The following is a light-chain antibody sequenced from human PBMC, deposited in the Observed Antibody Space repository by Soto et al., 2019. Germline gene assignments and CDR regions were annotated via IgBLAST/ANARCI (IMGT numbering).Light chain of an antibody. J-gene: IGLJ3*02. Sequence: QSVLTQPRSVSGSPGQSVTISCTGTSSDVGGYNYVSWYQQHPGKAPKLMIYDLSNRPSGVPDRFSGSKSGNTASLTISGLQAEDEADYYCAAWDDSLNGWVFGGGTKLTVL. V-gene: IGLV2-11*01. CDR3: AAWDDSLNGWV. CDR2: DLS. CDR1: SSDVGGYNY.